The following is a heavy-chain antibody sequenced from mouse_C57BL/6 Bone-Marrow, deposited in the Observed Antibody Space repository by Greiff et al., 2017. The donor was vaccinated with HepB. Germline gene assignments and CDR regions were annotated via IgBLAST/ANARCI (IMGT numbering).Heavy chain of an antibody. CDR2: IYPSDSET. CDR3: ARLGGGSSPYYAMDY. Sequence: VQLQQPGAELVRPGSSVKLSCKASGYTFTSYWMDWVKQRPGQGLEWIGNIYPSDSETHYNQKFKDKATLTVDKSTSTAYMRLSSLTSEASAVYYCARLGGGSSPYYAMDYWGQGTSVTVSS. CDR1: GYTFTSYW. V-gene: IGHV1-61*01. J-gene: IGHJ4*01. D-gene: IGHD1-1*01.